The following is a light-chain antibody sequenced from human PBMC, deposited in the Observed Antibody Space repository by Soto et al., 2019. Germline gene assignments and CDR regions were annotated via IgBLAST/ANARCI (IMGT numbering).Light chain of an antibody. V-gene: IGLV2-14*01. CDR1: SSDVGGYNY. J-gene: IGLJ3*02. CDR2: EVS. Sequence: QSVLTQPASVSGSPGQSITISCTGTSSDVGGYNYVSWYQQHPGTSPKLMIYEVSNRPSGVSNRFSGSKSGNTASLIISGLQAEDEGDYYCSSYTARSTWVFGGGTKVNVL. CDR3: SSYTARSTWV.